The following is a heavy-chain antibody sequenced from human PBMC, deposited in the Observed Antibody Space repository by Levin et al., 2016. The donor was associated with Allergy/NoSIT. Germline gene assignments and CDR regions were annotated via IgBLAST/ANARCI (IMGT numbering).Heavy chain of an antibody. CDR1: GYTFTSYG. Sequence: ASVKVSCKASGYTFTSYGISWVRQAPGQGLEWMGWISAYNGNTNYAQKLQGRVTMTTDTSTSTAYMELRSLRSDDTAVYYCARTLSTVTSELAVFDYWGQGTLVTVSS. D-gene: IGHD4-17*01. V-gene: IGHV1-18*01. J-gene: IGHJ4*02. CDR3: ARTLSTVTSELAVFDY. CDR2: ISAYNGNT.